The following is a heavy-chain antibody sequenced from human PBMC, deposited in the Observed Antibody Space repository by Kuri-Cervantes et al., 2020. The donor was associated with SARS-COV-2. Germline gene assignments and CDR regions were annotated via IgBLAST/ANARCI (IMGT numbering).Heavy chain of an antibody. CDR1: GFTFSSYA. D-gene: IGHD6-19*01. V-gene: IGHV3-23*01. Sequence: GESLKISCAASGFTFSSYAMSWVRQAPGKGLEWVSAISGSGGSTYYADSVKGRFTISRGNSKNTLYLQMNSLRAEDTAVYYCAKDWGYSSGWDYWGQGTLVTVSS. CDR2: ISGSGGST. J-gene: IGHJ4*02. CDR3: AKDWGYSSGWDY.